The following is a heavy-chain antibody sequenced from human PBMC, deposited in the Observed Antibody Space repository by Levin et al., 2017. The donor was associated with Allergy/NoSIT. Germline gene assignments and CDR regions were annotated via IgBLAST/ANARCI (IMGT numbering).Heavy chain of an antibody. CDR2: ISWDGSIK. D-gene: IGHD2-21*01. Sequence: GESLKISCAASGFTFNTYAIHWVRQAPGKGLQWVTFISWDGSIKYYADSVKGRFTISRDNSKNTLYLQMNSLRPEDTAVYYCARDLSERYSIDYWGRGALVTVSS. CDR3: ARDLSERYSIDY. V-gene: IGHV3-30-3*01. CDR1: GFTFNTYA. J-gene: IGHJ4*02.